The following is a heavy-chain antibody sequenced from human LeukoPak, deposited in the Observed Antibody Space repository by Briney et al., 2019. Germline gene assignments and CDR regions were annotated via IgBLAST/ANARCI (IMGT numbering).Heavy chain of an antibody. J-gene: IGHJ4*02. CDR3: ARGGMYSSGWHFDY. CDR2: INAGNGNT. V-gene: IGHV1-3*01. Sequence: ASVKVSCKASGYTFTSYAMHWVRQAPGQRPEWMGWINAGNGNTKYSQKFQGRVTITRDTSASTAYMELSSLRSEDTAVYYRARGGMYSSGWHFDYWGQGTLVTVSS. CDR1: GYTFTSYA. D-gene: IGHD6-19*01.